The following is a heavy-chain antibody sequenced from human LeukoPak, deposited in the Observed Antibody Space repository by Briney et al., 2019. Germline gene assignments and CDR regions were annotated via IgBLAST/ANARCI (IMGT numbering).Heavy chain of an antibody. CDR3: ARAPVTSCRGAFCHPFDY. Sequence: GRSLRLSCAASGFTFSSYGMHWVRQAPGKGLEWVAVISYDGSKKSYADSVRGRFTISRDNSKNTVYLQMNSLRAEDAAVYYCARAPVTSCRGAFCHPFDYWGPGILVTVSS. J-gene: IGHJ4*02. CDR2: ISYDGSKK. CDR1: GFTFSSYG. D-gene: IGHD2-15*01. V-gene: IGHV3-30*03.